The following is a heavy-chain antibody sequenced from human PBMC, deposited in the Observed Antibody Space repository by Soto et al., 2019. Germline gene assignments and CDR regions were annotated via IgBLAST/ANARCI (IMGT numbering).Heavy chain of an antibody. J-gene: IGHJ4*02. CDR3: ARHFVAVVIKGWGY. V-gene: IGHV4-39*01. D-gene: IGHD3-10*01. CDR2: TYYNGNA. CDR1: GGCIGRKNYY. Sequence: PSETLSLTGNVCGGCIGRKNYYWSWVRQPPGNGREWIGTTYYNGNAYYNPSLRSRVSMSVDTSKNQFSLKLISVTAADTAVYYCARHFVAVVIKGWGYWGQGKLVTVS.